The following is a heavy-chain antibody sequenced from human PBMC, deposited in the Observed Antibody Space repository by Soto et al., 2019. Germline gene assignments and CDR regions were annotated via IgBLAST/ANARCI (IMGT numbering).Heavy chain of an antibody. CDR2: IIPVFGII. CDR1: GGNPSNSA. CDR3: AGGRIVVAGSSAYYSMDV. D-gene: IGHD6-19*01. J-gene: IGHJ6*02. Sequence: QVHLLLQSGAEVKKPGSSVKVACKASGGNPSNSAISWVRQAPGQGLKWMGGIIPVFGIISHAQNFQGRVTIIADESTSTAYMELSSLRSEDTAVYFCAGGRIVVAGSSAYYSMDVWGQGTTVTVSS. V-gene: IGHV1-69*01.